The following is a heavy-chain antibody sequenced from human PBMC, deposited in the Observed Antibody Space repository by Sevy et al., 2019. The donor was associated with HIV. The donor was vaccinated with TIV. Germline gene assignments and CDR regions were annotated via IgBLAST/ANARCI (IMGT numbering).Heavy chain of an antibody. CDR2: IYYSGST. CDR1: GGSISSGGYY. J-gene: IGHJ4*02. Sequence: SETLSLTCTVSGGSISSGGYYWSWIRQHPGKGLEWIGYIYYSGSTYYNPSLKRRVTLSVDTSKIQSSQKLGPVTAAYTTVYYYGRVTFPSSRCYPRPQLGFDYWGQGTLVTVSS. V-gene: IGHV4-31*03. D-gene: IGHD1-1*01. CDR3: GRVTFPSSRCYPRPQLGFDY.